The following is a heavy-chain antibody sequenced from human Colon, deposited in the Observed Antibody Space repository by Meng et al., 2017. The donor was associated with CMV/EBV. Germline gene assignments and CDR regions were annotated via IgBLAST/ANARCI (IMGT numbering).Heavy chain of an antibody. CDR1: GYTFTDCY. CDR2: INPNNGVT. CDR3: ARDLHYSNSWYWFDS. J-gene: IGHJ5*01. Sequence: SGYTFTDCYVHWGRQAPGQGLEWMGWINPNNGVTKYTQKFQGRVTMTRDMSISTAYMEMSKLRSDDTAVYYCARDLHYSNSWYWFDSWGQGILVTVSS. V-gene: IGHV1-2*02. D-gene: IGHD6-13*01.